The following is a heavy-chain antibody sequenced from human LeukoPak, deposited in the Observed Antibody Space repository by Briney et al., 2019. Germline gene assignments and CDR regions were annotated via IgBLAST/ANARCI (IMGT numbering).Heavy chain of an antibody. J-gene: IGHJ4*02. D-gene: IGHD3-22*01. CDR3: AMSRHYYDSSGYPADY. CDR2: ISWNSGSI. CDR1: GFTFDDYA. V-gene: IGHV3-9*01. Sequence: TGGSLRLSCAASGFTFDDYAMHWVRQAPGKGLEWVSGISWNSGSIGYADSVKGRFTISRDNAKNSLYLQMNSLRAEDTALYYCAMSRHYYDSSGYPADYWGQGTLVTAPS.